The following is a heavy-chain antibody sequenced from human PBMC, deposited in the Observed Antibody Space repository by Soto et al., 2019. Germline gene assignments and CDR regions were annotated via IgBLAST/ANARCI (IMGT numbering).Heavy chain of an antibody. Sequence: GGSLRLSCAASGFTFDDYTMHWVRQAPGKGLEWVSLISWDGGSTYYADSVKGRFAISRDNSKNSLYLQMNSLRTEDTALYYCAKDIYGDYGRYYYGMDVWGQGTTVTVSS. CDR1: GFTFDDYT. CDR2: ISWDGGST. V-gene: IGHV3-43*01. CDR3: AKDIYGDYGRYYYGMDV. J-gene: IGHJ6*02. D-gene: IGHD4-17*01.